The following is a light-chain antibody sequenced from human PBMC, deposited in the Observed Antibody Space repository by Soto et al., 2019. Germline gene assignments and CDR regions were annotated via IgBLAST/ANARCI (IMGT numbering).Light chain of an antibody. V-gene: IGLV2-14*01. Sequence: QSVLTQPASVSGSPGQSITISCTGTSSDVGAYKYVSWYQQQHPGKAPKLMIYEVSNRPSGVSNRFSGSKSGNTASLTISGLQAEDEADYYCSSYTTSSTLEFGGGTKLTVL. CDR3: SSYTTSSTLE. J-gene: IGLJ3*02. CDR1: SSDVGAYKY. CDR2: EVS.